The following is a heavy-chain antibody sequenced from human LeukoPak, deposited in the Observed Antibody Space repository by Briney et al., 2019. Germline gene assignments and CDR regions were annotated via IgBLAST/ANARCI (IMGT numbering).Heavy chain of an antibody. CDR3: AARYYDFWSGYYSDGDY. D-gene: IGHD3-3*01. CDR2: IYSGGST. J-gene: IGHJ4*02. V-gene: IGHV3-66*01. CDR1: GFTFSSYA. Sequence: GGSLRLSCAASGFTFSSYAMSWVRQAPGKGLEWVSVIYSGGSTYYADSVKGRFTISRDNSKNTLYLQMNSLRAEDTAVYYCAARYYDFWSGYYSDGDYWGQGTLVTVSS.